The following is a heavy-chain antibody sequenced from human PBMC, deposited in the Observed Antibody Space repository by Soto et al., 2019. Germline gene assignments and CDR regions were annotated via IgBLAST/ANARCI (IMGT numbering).Heavy chain of an antibody. CDR2: IYWDDAK. J-gene: IGHJ4*02. V-gene: IGHV2-5*02. CDR1: GFSLSTSRVG. CDR3: AHAYGGRSLY. Sequence: QITLKESGPTLVKPTQTLTLTCTFSGFSLSTSRVGVGWIRQPPGKALEWLAVIYWDDAKTYRPSLKSRLTITKDTAKNQVVLTMTNMDPVDTATYYCAHAYGGRSLYWGQGTLVTVSS. D-gene: IGHD1-26*01.